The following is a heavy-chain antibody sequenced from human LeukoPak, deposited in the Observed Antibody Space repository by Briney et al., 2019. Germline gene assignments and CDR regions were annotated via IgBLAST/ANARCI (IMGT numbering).Heavy chain of an antibody. J-gene: IGHJ4*02. Sequence: GGSLRLSCAASGFTFSSHAMSWVRQVSGKGLEWVSTISGGSTYYADSVKGRFTISRDNSKNTLYLQMNSLRAEDTAVYYCAKDLAGTSDYWGQGTLVTVSS. CDR2: ISGGST. CDR3: AKDLAGTSDY. D-gene: IGHD1/OR15-1a*01. V-gene: IGHV3-23*01. CDR1: GFTFSSHA.